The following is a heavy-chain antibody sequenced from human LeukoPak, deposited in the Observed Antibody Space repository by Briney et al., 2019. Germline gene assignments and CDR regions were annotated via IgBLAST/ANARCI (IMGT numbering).Heavy chain of an antibody. CDR2: IKRKSDGGTT. V-gene: IGHV3-15*01. J-gene: IGHJ4*02. D-gene: IGHD1-14*01. CDR3: TTELDVRPNHY. Sequence: PGGSLRLSCAASGLTFSNAWMSWVRQAPGKGLEWVGRIKRKSDGGTTDYAAPVKGRFTISRDDSKNTLYLQMNSLKSENTAVYYCTTELDVRPNHYWGQGTLVTVSS. CDR1: GLTFSNAW.